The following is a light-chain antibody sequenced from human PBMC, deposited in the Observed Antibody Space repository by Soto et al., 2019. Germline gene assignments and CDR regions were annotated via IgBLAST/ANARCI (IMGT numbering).Light chain of an antibody. V-gene: IGKV3-15*01. J-gene: IGKJ1*01. Sequence: EIVMTQSPATLSVSPGERATLSCRASQSVSSDLAWYHKKPGQDPRLLIYGASTRATGIPARFSGSGSGTELNLTINRLQSEDFAVYDCQQYNNWTRTFGQGTKVDIK. CDR3: QQYNNWTRT. CDR2: GAS. CDR1: QSVSSD.